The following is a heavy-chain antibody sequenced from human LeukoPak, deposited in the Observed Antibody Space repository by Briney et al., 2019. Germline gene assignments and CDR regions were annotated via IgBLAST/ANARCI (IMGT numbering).Heavy chain of an antibody. CDR1: GYSISSGYY. Sequence: PSETLSLTCAVSGYSISSGYYWGWIRQPPGKGLEWIGSIYHSGSTYYNPSLKSRVTTSVDTSKNQFSLKLSSVTAADTAVYYCARLVTTAYWNWFDPWGQGTLVTVSS. CDR2: IYHSGST. V-gene: IGHV4-38-2*01. D-gene: IGHD2-21*01. CDR3: ARLVTTAYWNWFDP. J-gene: IGHJ5*02.